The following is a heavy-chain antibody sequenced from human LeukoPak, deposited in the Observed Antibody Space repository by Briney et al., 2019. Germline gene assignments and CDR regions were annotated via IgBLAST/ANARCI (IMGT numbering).Heavy chain of an antibody. CDR3: APSSSWYFDY. Sequence: PGGSLRLSCAASGFTFSSYSMNWVRQAPGKGLEWVSYISSSSSTIYYADSVKGRFTISRDNSKNTLYLQMNSLRAEDTAVYYCAPSSSWYFDYWGQGTLVTVSS. CDR2: ISSSSSTI. V-gene: IGHV3-48*01. CDR1: GFTFSSYS. J-gene: IGHJ4*02. D-gene: IGHD6-13*01.